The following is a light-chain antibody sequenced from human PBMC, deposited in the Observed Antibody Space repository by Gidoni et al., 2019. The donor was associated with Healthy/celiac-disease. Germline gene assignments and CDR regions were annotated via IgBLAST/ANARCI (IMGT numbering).Light chain of an antibody. CDR3: QQYGSSPPLT. CDR2: GAS. J-gene: IGKJ4*01. Sequence: EIVLTQSPGTLSLSPGERASLACRASQSVSSSYLAWYQQKPGQAPRLLIYGASSSATGIPDRFSGSGSVTDFTLTISGLEPEDFAVYYCQQYGSSPPLTFGGGTKVEIK. V-gene: IGKV3-20*01. CDR1: QSVSSSY.